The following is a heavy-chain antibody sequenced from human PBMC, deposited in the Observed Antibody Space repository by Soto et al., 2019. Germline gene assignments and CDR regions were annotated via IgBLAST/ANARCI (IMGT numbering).Heavy chain of an antibody. V-gene: IGHV4-39*01. CDR3: ARLDELEGYDFWSGYSSYYFDY. CDR2: IYYSGST. Sequence: SETLSLTCTVSGGSISSSSYYWGWIRQPPGKGLEWIGSIYYSGSTYYNPSLKSRVTISVDTSKNQFSLKLSSVTAADTAVYYCARLDELEGYDFWSGYSSYYFDYWGQGTLVTVSS. J-gene: IGHJ4*02. D-gene: IGHD3-3*01. CDR1: GGSISSSSYY.